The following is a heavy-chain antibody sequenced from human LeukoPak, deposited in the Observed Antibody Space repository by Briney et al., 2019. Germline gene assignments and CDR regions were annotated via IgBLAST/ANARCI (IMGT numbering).Heavy chain of an antibody. D-gene: IGHD6-19*01. CDR2: INPNGDRA. J-gene: IGHJ4*02. Sequence: ASVKVSCKASGYIFSSYFMHWVRQAPGQGLEWMGIINPNGDRATYAQKFQGRVTMTGDTSTNTIYMELSSLTSDDTAIYYCARISVAGTFDYWDQGTLVTVSS. CDR1: GYIFSSYF. CDR3: ARISVAGTFDY. V-gene: IGHV1-46*01.